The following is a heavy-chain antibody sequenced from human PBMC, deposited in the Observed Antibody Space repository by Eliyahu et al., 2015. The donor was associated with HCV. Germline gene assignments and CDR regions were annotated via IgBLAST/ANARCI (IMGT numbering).Heavy chain of an antibody. CDR1: GXXITTYX. V-gene: IGHV4-59*01. CDR3: ASGGGGIAVAGTGGWFDP. Sequence: QVQLQESGPGLVKPSETLSLTCTVXGXXITTYXGXWIRQPPGKGLXWIGYIYYSGSASYNPSLKSRVTXSVDTSKNQFSLKLSSVTAADTAVYYCASGGGGIAVAGTGGWFDPWGQGTLVTVSS. J-gene: IGHJ5*02. D-gene: IGHD6-19*01. CDR2: IYYSGSA.